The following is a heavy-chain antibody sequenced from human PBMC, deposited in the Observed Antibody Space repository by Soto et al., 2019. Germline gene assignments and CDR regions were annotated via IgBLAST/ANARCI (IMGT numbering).Heavy chain of an antibody. CDR1: GFTFSNYA. Sequence: XESLVLSCAASGFTFSNYAMSWVRQAPGKGLEWVSAISGSGGSTYYADSVKGRFTISRDNSKNTLYLQMNSLRAEDTAVYYCAKVSGGGSYSLDYWGQGTLVTVSS. V-gene: IGHV3-23*01. D-gene: IGHD1-26*01. CDR3: AKVSGGGSYSLDY. CDR2: ISGSGGST. J-gene: IGHJ4*02.